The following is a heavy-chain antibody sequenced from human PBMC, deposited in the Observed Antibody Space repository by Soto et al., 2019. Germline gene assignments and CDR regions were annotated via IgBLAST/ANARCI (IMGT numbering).Heavy chain of an antibody. J-gene: IGHJ4*02. CDR2: INAYNGNT. CDR3: ARDFILLAVPDY. CDR1: GYTFTSYG. V-gene: IGHV1-18*01. D-gene: IGHD2-15*01. Sequence: ASVKVSCKASGYTFTSYGITWVRQAPGQGLEWMGWINAYNGNTNYAQNLQGRVTMTTDTSTSTADMELRSLTSDDTAVYYCARDFILLAVPDYRGQGSSVIVSS.